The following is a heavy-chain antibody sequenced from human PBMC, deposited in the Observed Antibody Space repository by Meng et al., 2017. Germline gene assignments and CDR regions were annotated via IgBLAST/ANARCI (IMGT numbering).Heavy chain of an antibody. J-gene: IGHJ4*02. V-gene: IGHV3-15*01. Sequence: GGSLRLSCAASGFTFSNAWMSWVRQAPGKGLEWVGRIKSKTDGGTTDYAAPVKGRFTISRDDSKNTLYLQMNSLKTEDTAVYYCTTGDNDYGDFPALDYWGQGTLVTVSS. D-gene: IGHD4-17*01. CDR1: GFTFSNAW. CDR2: IKSKTDGGTT. CDR3: TTGDNDYGDFPALDY.